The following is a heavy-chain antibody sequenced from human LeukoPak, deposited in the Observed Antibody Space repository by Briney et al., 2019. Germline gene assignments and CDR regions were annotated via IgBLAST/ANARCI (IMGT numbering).Heavy chain of an antibody. CDR2: IFYSGRT. CDR1: GVSISNNSYY. V-gene: IGHV4-39*01. Sequence: SETLSLTCSVSGVSISNNSYYWGWIRQPPGKGLEWVGNIFYSGRTYYNPSLKSRLTISVDTSKNQFSLKLNSVTVADTAVYYCARRAIVVADRQDSWGQGTLVTVSS. D-gene: IGHD6-19*01. J-gene: IGHJ4*02. CDR3: ARRAIVVADRQDS.